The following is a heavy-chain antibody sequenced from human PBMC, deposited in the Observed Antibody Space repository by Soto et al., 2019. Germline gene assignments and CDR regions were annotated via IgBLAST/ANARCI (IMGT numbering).Heavy chain of an antibody. CDR1: GGSISSGGYS. Sequence: KRSETLSLTCAVSGGSISSGGYSWSWIRQPPGKGLEWIGYIYHSGSTYYNPSLKSRVTISVDRSKNQFSLKLSSVTAADTAVYYCARATRTYYYDSSGYYPRENYYYYGMDVWGQGTTVTVSS. D-gene: IGHD3-22*01. V-gene: IGHV4-30-2*01. CDR2: IYHSGST. CDR3: ARATRTYYYDSSGYYPRENYYYYGMDV. J-gene: IGHJ6*02.